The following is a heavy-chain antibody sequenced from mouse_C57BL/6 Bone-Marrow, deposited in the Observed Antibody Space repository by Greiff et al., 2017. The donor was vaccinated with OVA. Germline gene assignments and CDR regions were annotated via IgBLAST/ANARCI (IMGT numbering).Heavy chain of an antibody. V-gene: IGHV5-9-1*02. CDR3: TRDIYYYGSNYFDY. Sequence: EVKLMESGEGLVKPGGSLKLSCAASGFTFSSYAMSWVRQTPEKRLEWVAYISSGGDYIYYADTVKGRFTISRDNARNTLYLQMSSLKAEDTAMYYCTRDIYYYGSNYFDYWGQGTTLTVSS. CDR2: ISSGGDYI. D-gene: IGHD1-1*01. CDR1: GFTFSSYA. J-gene: IGHJ2*01.